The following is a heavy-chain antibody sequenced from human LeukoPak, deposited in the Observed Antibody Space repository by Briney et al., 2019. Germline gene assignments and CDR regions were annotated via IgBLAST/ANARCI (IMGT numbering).Heavy chain of an antibody. CDR2: INPSGGST. J-gene: IGHJ4*02. V-gene: IGHV1-46*01. D-gene: IGHD5-24*01. Sequence: ASVKVSCKASGYTFTSCGISWVRQAPGQGLEWMGIINPSGGSTSYAQKFQGRVTMTRDTSTSTAYMELRSLRSDDTAVYYCARDSLMEMASYYWGQGTLVTVSS. CDR3: ARDSLMEMASYY. CDR1: GYTFTSCG.